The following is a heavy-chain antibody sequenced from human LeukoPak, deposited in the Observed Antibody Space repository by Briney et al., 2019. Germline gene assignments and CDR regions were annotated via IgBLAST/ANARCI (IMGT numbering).Heavy chain of an antibody. V-gene: IGHV3-23*01. Sequence: PGGSLRLSCAASGFTFSSYAMSWVRQAPGKGLEWVSAISGSGGSTYYADSVKGRFTISRDNSKNTLYLQMNSLRAEDTAVYYCAKDSGDSSGSYWYLDLWGRGTLVTVSS. CDR2: ISGSGGST. CDR3: AKDSGDSSGSYWYLDL. J-gene: IGHJ2*01. D-gene: IGHD3-22*01. CDR1: GFTFSSYA.